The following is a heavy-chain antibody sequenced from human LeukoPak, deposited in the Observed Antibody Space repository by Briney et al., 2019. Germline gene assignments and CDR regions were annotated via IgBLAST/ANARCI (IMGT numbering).Heavy chain of an antibody. CDR1: GDSVSSNNAA. CDR3: ARDYWNSVRYYFDS. J-gene: IGHJ4*02. CDR2: TYYKSKWSN. Sequence: SQTLSLTCAISGDSVSSNNAAWNWIRQSPSRGLEWLGRTYYKSKWSNDYAVSVKSRITINADTSKNQFSLQLSSVTPEDTAVYHCARDYWNSVRYYFDSWGQGTLVTVSS. V-gene: IGHV6-1*01. D-gene: IGHD1-7*01.